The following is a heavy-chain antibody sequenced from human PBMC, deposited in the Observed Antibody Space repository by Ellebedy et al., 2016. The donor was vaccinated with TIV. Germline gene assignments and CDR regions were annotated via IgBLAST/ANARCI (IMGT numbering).Heavy chain of an antibody. J-gene: IGHJ4*02. Sequence: AASVKVSCKASGYTFIGHYIYWVRQAPGQGLEWMGWINCDTGGTNSAQKFRGRVTLTRDTSSSTVYMELSGLTSNDTAIYSCARDHGFHCIGSNCYASDYWGQGTLVTVSS. CDR2: INCDTGGT. V-gene: IGHV1-2*02. D-gene: IGHD2-2*01. CDR1: GYTFIGHY. CDR3: ARDHGFHCIGSNCYASDY.